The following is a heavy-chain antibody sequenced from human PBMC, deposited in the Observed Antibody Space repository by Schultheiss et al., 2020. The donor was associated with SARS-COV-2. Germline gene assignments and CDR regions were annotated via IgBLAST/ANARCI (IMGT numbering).Heavy chain of an antibody. D-gene: IGHD2-15*01. V-gene: IGHV3-30*03. J-gene: IGHJ6*02. CDR3: ARDRSLLHYYYYGMDV. CDR2: ISYDGSNK. Sequence: GGSLRLSCAASGFTFSSYAMSWVRQAPGKGLEWVAVISYDGSNKYYADSVKGRFTISRDNSKNTLYLQMNSLRAEDTAVYYCARDRSLLHYYYYGMDVWGQGTTVTVS. CDR1: GFTFSSYA.